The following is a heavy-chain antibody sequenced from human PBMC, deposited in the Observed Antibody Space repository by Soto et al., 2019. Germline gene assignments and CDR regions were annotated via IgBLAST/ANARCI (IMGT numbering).Heavy chain of an antibody. CDR1: GFTSSNYA. CDR2: IRGSGETT. Sequence: GGSLRLSCAASGFTSSNYAMSWVRQSPGKGLEWLSSIRGSGETTYYADSVKGRVTISRDNAKNTLYLQINSLTAEDTAVYYCARDEGHDIWTGHNYYSYYGMDVWGQGTTVTVPS. J-gene: IGHJ6*02. D-gene: IGHD3-9*01. CDR3: ARDEGHDIWTGHNYYSYYGMDV. V-gene: IGHV3-23*01.